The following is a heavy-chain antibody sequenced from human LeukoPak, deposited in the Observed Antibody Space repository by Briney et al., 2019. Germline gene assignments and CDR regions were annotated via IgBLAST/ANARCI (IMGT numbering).Heavy chain of an antibody. V-gene: IGHV4-34*01. J-gene: IGHJ5*02. CDR1: GGSFSGYY. Sequence: KPSETLSLTCAVYGGSFSGYYWSWVRQPPGRGLEWIGEINHSGSNNYNPSLEGRVTISVDKSKNQFSLKLRSVTAADTAVYYCARIRDYDRWGQGTLVTVSS. CDR3: ARIRDYDR. CDR2: INHSGSN. D-gene: IGHD3-16*01.